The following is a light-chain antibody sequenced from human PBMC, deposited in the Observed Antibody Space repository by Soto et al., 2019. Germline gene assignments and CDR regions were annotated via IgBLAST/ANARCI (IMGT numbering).Light chain of an antibody. V-gene: IGKV1-5*01. CDR1: QSISSW. Sequence: DIQMTQSPSTLSASVGDRVTITCRASQSISSWLAWYQQKPGKAPKLLIYDASSLESGVPSRFSVSGSGTEFTLTISSLQPDDFATYYCQQYNSYAYTFGQGTKLEIK. CDR3: QQYNSYAYT. J-gene: IGKJ2*01. CDR2: DAS.